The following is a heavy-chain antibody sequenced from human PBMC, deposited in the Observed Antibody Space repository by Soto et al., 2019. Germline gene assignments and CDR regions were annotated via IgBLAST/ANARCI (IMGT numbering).Heavy chain of an antibody. V-gene: IGHV3-53*01. CDR1: GLTISGKKY. Sequence: DVQLVESGGGLIQPGESLRLSCAAFGLTISGKKYVAWVRHAPGKGLEWVSALYDVDGSFYADSVTGRFTTSSDSSKTTVYLQMIDLRADDTAVYYCATWHEREHAFDVWGQGTTVTISS. CDR3: ATWHEREHAFDV. J-gene: IGHJ3*01. D-gene: IGHD1-1*01. CDR2: LYDVDGS.